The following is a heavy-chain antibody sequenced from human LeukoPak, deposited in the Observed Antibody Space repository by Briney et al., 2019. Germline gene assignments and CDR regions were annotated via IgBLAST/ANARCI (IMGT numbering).Heavy chain of an antibody. CDR3: ARDPQDGMDV. CDR1: GGSISSYY. J-gene: IGHJ6*02. Sequence: PSETLSPTCTVSGGSISSYYWSWIRQPPGKGLEWIGYIYYSGSTNYNPSLKSRVTISVDTSKNQFSLKLSSVTAADTAVYYCARDPQDGMDVWGQGTTVTVSS. CDR2: IYYSGST. V-gene: IGHV4-59*01.